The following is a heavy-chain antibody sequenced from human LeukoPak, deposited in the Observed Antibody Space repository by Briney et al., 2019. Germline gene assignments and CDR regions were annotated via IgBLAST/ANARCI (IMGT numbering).Heavy chain of an antibody. Sequence: ASVKASCKASGYTFTSYDINRVRQATGQGLEWMGWMNPNSGNTGYAQKFQGRVTMTRNTSISTAYMELSSLRSEDTAVYYCARVGLDIVVVPAASDNWFDPWGQGTLVTVSS. CDR1: GYTFTSYD. D-gene: IGHD2-2*03. V-gene: IGHV1-8*01. CDR2: MNPNSGNT. J-gene: IGHJ5*02. CDR3: ARVGLDIVVVPAASDNWFDP.